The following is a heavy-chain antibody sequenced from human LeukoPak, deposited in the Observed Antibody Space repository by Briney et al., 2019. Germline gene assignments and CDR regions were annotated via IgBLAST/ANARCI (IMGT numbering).Heavy chain of an antibody. CDR2: INPNSGGT. J-gene: IGHJ4*02. V-gene: IGHV1-2*02. Sequence: ASVKVSCKTAGYTFTDCYMHWVRQASGQGLEWMGWINPNSGGTKYAQKFQGRVTMTRDTSINTAYMELSRLTYDDTAVYYCAGLPRYNWNEPLDYWGQGTLVTVSS. CDR3: AGLPRYNWNEPLDY. D-gene: IGHD1-20*01. CDR1: GYTFTDCY.